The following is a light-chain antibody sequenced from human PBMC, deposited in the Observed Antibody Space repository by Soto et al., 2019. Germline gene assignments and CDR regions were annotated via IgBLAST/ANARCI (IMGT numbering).Light chain of an antibody. CDR2: DAS. J-gene: IGKJ1*01. CDR1: QSVSNY. CDR3: QQYGYLGT. V-gene: IGKV3-11*01. Sequence: EILLTQSPATLSLSPGERATLSCRASQSVSNYLAWYKQKPGQAPRLLIYDASNRATGIPARFSGSGSGTEFTLTISRMEPEDFAVYYCQQYGYLGTFGQGTKVDIK.